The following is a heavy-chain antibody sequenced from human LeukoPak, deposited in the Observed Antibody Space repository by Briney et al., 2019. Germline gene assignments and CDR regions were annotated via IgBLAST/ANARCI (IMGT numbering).Heavy chain of an antibody. CDR3: TLTTFGVVYYFDY. V-gene: IGHV3-30*04. CDR2: ISYDGINQ. Sequence: GGSLRLSCATSGFTFSSYAMHWVRQAPGKGLEWVALISYDGINQYYADSVKGRFIISRDNSKNTLYLQLNSRRLEDTAVYYCTLTTFGVVYYFDYWGQGTLVTVSS. J-gene: IGHJ4*02. D-gene: IGHD1/OR15-1a*01. CDR1: GFTFSSYA.